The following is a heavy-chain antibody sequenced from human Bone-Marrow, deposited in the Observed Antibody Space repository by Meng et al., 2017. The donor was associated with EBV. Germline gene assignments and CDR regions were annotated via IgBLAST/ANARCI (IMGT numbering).Heavy chain of an antibody. CDR1: GFTFSDYY. CDR3: ANEGGELKG. J-gene: IGHJ4*02. D-gene: IGHD1-26*01. CDR2: ISSSGSTI. V-gene: IGHV3-11*01. Sequence: QGQQWESGGGLGKPGGSLMVPCAASGFTFSDYYTSWIRQAPGKGLEWVSYISSSGSTIYYADSVKRRFTISRDNAKNSLYLQMNSLRSEDTAVYYCANEGGELKGWGQGTLVTVSS.